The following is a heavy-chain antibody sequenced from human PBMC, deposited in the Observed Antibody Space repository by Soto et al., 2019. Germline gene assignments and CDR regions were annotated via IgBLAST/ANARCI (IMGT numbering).Heavy chain of an antibody. CDR1: GGSISSGGYS. CDR3: ARALDTAMVTFWFDP. V-gene: IGHV4-30-2*02. J-gene: IGHJ5*02. D-gene: IGHD5-18*01. CDR2: IYHSGST. Sequence: PSETLSLTCAVSGGSISSGGYSWSWIRQPPGKGLEWIGYIYHSGSTNYNPSLKSRVTISVDTSKNQFPLKLSSVTAADTAVYYCARALDTAMVTFWFDPRGQGTLVTGSS.